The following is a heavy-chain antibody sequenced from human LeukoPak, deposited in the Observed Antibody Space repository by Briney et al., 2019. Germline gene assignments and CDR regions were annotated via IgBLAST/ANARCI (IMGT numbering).Heavy chain of an antibody. V-gene: IGHV1-46*01. J-gene: IGHJ3*02. Sequence: GASVKVSCKASGYTFTSYYMHWVRQAPGQGLEGMGIINFSGGTTSYPQKFQGRVTMTRDTSTSTVYMELSSLRSEDTAVYYCASRRDGSNYAAFDIWGQGTMVTVSS. CDR1: GYTFTSYY. D-gene: IGHD5-24*01. CDR2: INFSGGTT. CDR3: ASRRDGSNYAAFDI.